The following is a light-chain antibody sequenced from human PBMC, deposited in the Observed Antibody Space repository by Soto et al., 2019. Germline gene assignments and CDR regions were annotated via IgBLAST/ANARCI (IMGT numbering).Light chain of an antibody. CDR1: SSDVGGYTY. J-gene: IGLJ1*01. CDR2: DVS. CDR3: CSSTSSNTYV. V-gene: IGLV2-14*01. Sequence: QSALTQPASVSGSPGQSITISCTGTSSDVGGYTYVSWYQQHPGKAPKLMIYDVSYRPSGVSNRFSGSESGNTASLTISGLQAEDEADYYCCSSTSSNTYVFGTGTKLTVL.